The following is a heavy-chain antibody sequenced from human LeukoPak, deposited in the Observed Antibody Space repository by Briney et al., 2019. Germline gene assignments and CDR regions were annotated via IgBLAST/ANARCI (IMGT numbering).Heavy chain of an antibody. V-gene: IGHV4-4*07. CDR2: IYTSGST. CDR1: GGSISSYY. CDR3: ARDVLDPTTRASYYFDY. J-gene: IGHJ4*02. Sequence: SETLSLTCTVSGGSISSYYWTWIRQPAGKGLEWIGRIYTSGSTNYNPSLKSRVTMSVDTSKNQFSLKLSSVTAADTAVYYCARDVLDPTTRASYYFDYWGQGTLVTVSS. D-gene: IGHD3/OR15-3a*01.